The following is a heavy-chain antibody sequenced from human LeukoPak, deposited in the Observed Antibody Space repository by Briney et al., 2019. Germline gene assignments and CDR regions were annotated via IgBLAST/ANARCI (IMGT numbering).Heavy chain of an antibody. J-gene: IGHJ4*02. Sequence: GGSLRLSCAASGFTFSSYAMHWVRQAPGKGLEWVAVISYDGSNKYYADSVKGRFTISRDNSKNTLYLQMNSLRAEDTAVYYCARDIRDGYNLPSYWGQGTLVTVSS. CDR2: ISYDGSNK. CDR3: ARDIRDGYNLPSY. D-gene: IGHD5-24*01. V-gene: IGHV3-30-3*01. CDR1: GFTFSSYA.